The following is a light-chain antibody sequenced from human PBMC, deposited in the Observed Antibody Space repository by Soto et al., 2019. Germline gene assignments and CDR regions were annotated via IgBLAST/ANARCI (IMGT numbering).Light chain of an antibody. CDR1: SSDVGTYNY. CDR3: CSYAGSYTYV. V-gene: IGLV2-11*01. CDR2: DVT. Sequence: QSALTQPRSVSGSPGRSVTISCTGTSSDVGTYNYVSWYQQYPGKAPKFIIYDVTKRPSGVPDRFSASKSGNTASLTISGLQAGDEADYYCCSYAGSYTYVFGTGTKLTVL. J-gene: IGLJ1*01.